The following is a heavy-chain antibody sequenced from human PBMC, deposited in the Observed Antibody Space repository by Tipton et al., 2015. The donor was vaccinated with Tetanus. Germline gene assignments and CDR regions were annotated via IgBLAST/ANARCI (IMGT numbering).Heavy chain of an antibody. CDR2: IYYSGST. Sequence: TLSLTCSVSGASISSGGYFWNWIRHRPGKGLEWIGYIYYSGSTFYNPSLKSRVTISVDTSKKHFSLRLGSTIAADTAVYYCARLREVVSRSGWALDYWGQGALVTVSS. CDR1: GASISSGGYF. V-gene: IGHV4-30-4*01. CDR3: ARLREVVSRSGWALDY. J-gene: IGHJ4*02. D-gene: IGHD2-15*01.